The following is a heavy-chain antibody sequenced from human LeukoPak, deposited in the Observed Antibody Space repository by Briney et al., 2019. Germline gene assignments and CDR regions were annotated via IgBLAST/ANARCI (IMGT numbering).Heavy chain of an antibody. Sequence: GASVKVSCKASGYTFTSYDINWVRQATGQGLEWMGWMNPNSGNTGYAQKFQGRVTMTRNTSISTAYMELSSLRSEDTAVYYCARVELSTGYSSGWPYYYYYYGMDVWGQGTTVTVSS. CDR3: ARVELSTGYSSGWPYYYYYYGMDV. D-gene: IGHD6-19*01. CDR2: MNPNSGNT. J-gene: IGHJ6*02. V-gene: IGHV1-8*02. CDR1: GYTFTSYD.